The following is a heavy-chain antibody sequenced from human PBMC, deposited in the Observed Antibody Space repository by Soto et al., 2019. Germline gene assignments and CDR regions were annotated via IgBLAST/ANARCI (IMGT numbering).Heavy chain of an antibody. V-gene: IGHV1-69*13. Sequence: ASVKVSCKASGGTFSSYAISWVRQAPGQGLEWMGGIIPIFGTANYAQKFQGRVTITADESTSTAYMELSSLRSEDTAVYYCARVRNYYYGMDVWGQGTTVTVSS. CDR2: IIPIFGTA. CDR3: ARVRNYYYGMDV. J-gene: IGHJ6*02. CDR1: GGTFSSYA.